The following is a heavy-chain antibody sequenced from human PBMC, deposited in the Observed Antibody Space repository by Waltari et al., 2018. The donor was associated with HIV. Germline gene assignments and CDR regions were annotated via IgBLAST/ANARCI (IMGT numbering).Heavy chain of an antibody. CDR1: GFDFKNYA. V-gene: IGHV3-23*01. D-gene: IGHD3-16*02. CDR3: ARDPYLDVWGSYRYFAY. CDR2: VSGGGDKG. J-gene: IGHJ4*02. Sequence: EVQLLQSGGGLTQTGESLRLSCAGSGFDFKNYAISWIRQSPEKGLAWVSTVSGGGDKGDHADAVKGRFTTSRDNSKNTVYLLMDDVRPDDSALYFCARDPYLDVWGSYRYFAYWGQGSLVTVFS.